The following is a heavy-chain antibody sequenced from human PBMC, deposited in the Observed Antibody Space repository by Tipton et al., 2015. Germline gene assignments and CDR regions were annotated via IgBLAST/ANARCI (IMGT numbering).Heavy chain of an antibody. J-gene: IGHJ6*02. CDR2: ISYDGSTI. D-gene: IGHD5-24*01. Sequence: QLVQSGGALVQPGGSLRLSCVGSGFMFRSFEMNWVRQAPGKGLEWLSYISYDGSTIHYADSVKGRFTTSRDNSKNTLYLQMNSLRAEDTAVYYCARDLEHGMDVWGHGTTVTVSS. CDR3: ARDLEHGMDV. CDR1: GFMFRSFE. V-gene: IGHV3-48*03.